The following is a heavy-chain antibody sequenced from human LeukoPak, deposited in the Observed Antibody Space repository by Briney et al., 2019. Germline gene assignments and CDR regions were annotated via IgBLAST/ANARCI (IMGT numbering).Heavy chain of an antibody. CDR2: ISGSGDST. V-gene: IGHV3-23*01. Sequence: PGGSLRLSCAVSGFTFSSSAMTWVRQAPGEGLEWVSLISGSGDSTYYADSLKGRFTISRDNSKNTLYLQVNSLRAEDTAVYYCAKAGGSGTNAYWGQGTLVTVSS. D-gene: IGHD1-14*01. CDR1: GFTFSSSA. J-gene: IGHJ4*02. CDR3: AKAGGSGTNAY.